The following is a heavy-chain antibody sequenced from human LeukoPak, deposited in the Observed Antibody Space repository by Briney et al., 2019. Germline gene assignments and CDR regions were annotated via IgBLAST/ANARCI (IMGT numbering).Heavy chain of an antibody. CDR3: AREPVVVTATNLFDY. Sequence: GGSLRLSCAASGFTFSIYWMHWVRQAPGKGLVWVSRINSDGSSTSYADSVKGRFTISRDNAKNTLYLQMNSLRAEDTAVYYCAREPVVVTATNLFDYWGQGTLVTVSS. CDR2: INSDGSST. J-gene: IGHJ4*02. V-gene: IGHV3-74*01. D-gene: IGHD2-21*02. CDR1: GFTFSIYW.